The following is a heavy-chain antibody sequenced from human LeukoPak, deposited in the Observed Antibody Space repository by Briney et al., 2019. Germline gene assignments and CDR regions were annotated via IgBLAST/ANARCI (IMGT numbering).Heavy chain of an antibody. D-gene: IGHD3-16*02. Sequence: GGSLRLSCAASGFTFSSYGMHWVRQAPGKGLEWVAFIRYDGSNKYYADSVKGRFTISRDNSKNTLYLQMNSLRAEDTAVYYCARDRSVWGSYRQFDYWGQGTLVTVSS. J-gene: IGHJ4*02. V-gene: IGHV3-30*02. CDR3: ARDRSVWGSYRQFDY. CDR2: IRYDGSNK. CDR1: GFTFSSYG.